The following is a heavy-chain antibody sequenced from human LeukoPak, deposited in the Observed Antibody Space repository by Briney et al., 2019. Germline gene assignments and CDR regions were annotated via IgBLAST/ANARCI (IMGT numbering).Heavy chain of an antibody. CDR3: ATRGSGSYHPRDY. CDR1: GGSISSSNW. Sequence: PSGTLSLTCAVSGGSISSSNWWSWVRQPPGKGLEWIGEIYHSGSTNYNPSLKSRVTISVDKSKNQFSLKLSSVTAADTAVYYCATRGSGSYHPRDYWGQGTLVTVSS. D-gene: IGHD1-26*01. J-gene: IGHJ4*02. CDR2: IYHSGST. V-gene: IGHV4-4*02.